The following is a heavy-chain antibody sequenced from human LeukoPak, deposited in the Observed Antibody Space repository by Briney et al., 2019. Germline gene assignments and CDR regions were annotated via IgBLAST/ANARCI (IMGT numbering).Heavy chain of an antibody. V-gene: IGHV4-38-2*02. CDR3: ASTLSDSSPVAT. CDR2: VYHSGTT. CDR1: GYFLSSGFY. D-gene: IGHD3-22*01. Sequence: PSETLSLTCSVSGYFLSSGFYWGWIRQPPGKGLEWIASVYHSGTTIYNPSLKSRVTMSMDTSMNHYSLKLRSVTAADTAVYYCASTLSDSSPVATWGQGTLVTVSS. J-gene: IGHJ4*02.